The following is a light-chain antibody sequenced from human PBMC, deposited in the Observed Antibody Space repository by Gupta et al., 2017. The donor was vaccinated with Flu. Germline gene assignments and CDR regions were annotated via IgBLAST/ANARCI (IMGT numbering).Light chain of an antibody. V-gene: IGKV4-1*01. CDR3: QQDDSTPPVT. CDR2: WAS. CDR1: QSVLYSSNNKNY. Sequence: LGERATINCKSSQSVLYSSNNKNYLAWYQQKPGQPPKLLIYWASTRESGVPDRFSGSGYGTDFTLTISSRQAEDVAVYYCQQDDSTPPVTFGQGTKLEIK. J-gene: IGKJ2*01.